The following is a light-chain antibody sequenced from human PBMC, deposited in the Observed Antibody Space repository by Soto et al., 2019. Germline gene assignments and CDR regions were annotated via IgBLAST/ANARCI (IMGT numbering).Light chain of an antibody. V-gene: IGKV3-15*01. J-gene: IGKJ4*01. Sequence: EKVMTQSPATLSVSPGERATLSCRSSQRVHSNLAWYQPKPGQAPRLLIYGASTRATGIPARFSGSASGTEFTLTISSLQSEDFAVYYCQQYNDWPLTFGGGTKVEIK. CDR3: QQYNDWPLT. CDR2: GAS. CDR1: QRVHSN.